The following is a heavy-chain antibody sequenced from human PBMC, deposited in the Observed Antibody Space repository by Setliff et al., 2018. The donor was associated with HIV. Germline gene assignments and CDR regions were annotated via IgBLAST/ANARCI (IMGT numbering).Heavy chain of an antibody. J-gene: IGHJ4*02. CDR1: GGSNSSHY. CDR3: ARRLGATVFYYFDY. CDR2: IYYNGIT. D-gene: IGHD3-16*01. Sequence: SETLSLTCTVSGGSNSSHYWSWIRQPPGKGLEWIGSIYYNGITNYNPSLKSRVTVSVDTSKNQFSLKLSSVTAADTAVYYCARRLGATVFYYFDYWGQGTLVTVSS. V-gene: IGHV4-59*11.